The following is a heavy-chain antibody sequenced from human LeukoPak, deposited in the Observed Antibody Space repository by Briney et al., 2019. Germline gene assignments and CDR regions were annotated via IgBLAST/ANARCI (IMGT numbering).Heavy chain of an antibody. CDR2: FDPENDER. CDR3: ATEVSSIVPDN. CDR1: GHTLIEMT. J-gene: IGHJ4*02. Sequence: GASVKVSCKVSGHTLIEMTMHWVRQAPGKGLEWMGGFDPENDERIYARKFRGRVTMTEDTSTDTAYMELSSLRSEDTAVYYCATEVSSIVPDNWGQGTLVTVSS. V-gene: IGHV1-24*01. D-gene: IGHD2-21*01.